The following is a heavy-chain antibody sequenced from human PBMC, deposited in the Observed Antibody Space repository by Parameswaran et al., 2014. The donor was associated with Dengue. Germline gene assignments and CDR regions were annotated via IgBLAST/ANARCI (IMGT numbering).Heavy chain of an antibody. V-gene: IGHV4-39*01. CDR2: AYYNGNT. J-gene: IGHJ4*02. CDR1: GGSIRSNPYY. D-gene: IGHD3-10*01. CDR3: ARLKFGEFVDY. Sequence: ASETLSLTCTVSGGSIRSNPYYWGWIRQPPGKGLEWIANAYYNGNTYYNSSLKSRVTISVDTSKNQFSLKLNSVTAADTAIYYCARLKFGEFVDYWGQGTLVTVSS.